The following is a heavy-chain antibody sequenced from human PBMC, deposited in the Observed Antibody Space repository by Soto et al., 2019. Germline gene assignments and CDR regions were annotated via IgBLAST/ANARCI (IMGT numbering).Heavy chain of an antibody. D-gene: IGHD2-8*01. CDR1: GYTFTRYG. V-gene: IGHV1-18*01. CDR3: AKNGQPPYYYYGMDV. CDR2: ISGYNGDT. Sequence: QGQLVQSGGEAKKPGASVKVSCKASGYTFTRYGISWVRQAPGQGLEWMGWISGYNGDTNYAQKFQGRVTMTIDTSTSTAYMELRSLTSYDTAVYYCAKNGQPPYYYYGMDVWGQGTTVTVSS. J-gene: IGHJ6*02.